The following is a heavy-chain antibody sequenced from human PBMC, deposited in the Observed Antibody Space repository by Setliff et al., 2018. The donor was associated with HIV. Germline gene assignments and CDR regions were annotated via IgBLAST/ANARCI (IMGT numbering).Heavy chain of an antibody. V-gene: IGHV4-39*01. CDR3: ARLGDSGYDFRGYFDY. D-gene: IGHD5-12*01. CDR1: GGSVSDTSYY. CDR2: VYYSGGT. J-gene: IGHJ4*02. Sequence: SETLSLTCTVSGGSVSDTSYYWGWIRQPPGKGLEWLANVYYSGGTYYNPSLNSRVTISVDTSRNQFSLKLTSVTAADTALYFCARLGDSGYDFRGYFDYWGQGKQVTVSS.